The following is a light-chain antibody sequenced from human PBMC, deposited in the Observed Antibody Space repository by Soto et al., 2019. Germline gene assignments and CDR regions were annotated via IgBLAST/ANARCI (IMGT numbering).Light chain of an antibody. Sequence: ETVLTQSPATLSLSPGERATLSCRASRSISTYLAWYQQKPGQAPRLLIYEALNRATGIPARFSGSGSGTDFTLTISSLEPEDFAVYYCQQYGTSPLTFGGGTKVEIK. CDR3: QQYGTSPLT. J-gene: IGKJ4*01. V-gene: IGKV3-11*01. CDR1: RSISTY. CDR2: EAL.